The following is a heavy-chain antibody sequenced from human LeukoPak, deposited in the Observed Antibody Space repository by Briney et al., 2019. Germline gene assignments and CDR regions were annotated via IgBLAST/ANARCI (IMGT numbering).Heavy chain of an antibody. V-gene: IGHV3-23*01. D-gene: IGHD6-19*01. CDR2: ISGSGGST. Sequence: GGSLRLSCAASGFTFSSYAMSWVRQAPGTGLEWVLAISGSGGSTYYADSVKGRFTISRDNSKNTLYLQMNSLRAEDTAVYYCAKGYSSGWYCFDYWGQGTLVTVSS. CDR1: GFTFSSYA. J-gene: IGHJ4*02. CDR3: AKGYSSGWYCFDY.